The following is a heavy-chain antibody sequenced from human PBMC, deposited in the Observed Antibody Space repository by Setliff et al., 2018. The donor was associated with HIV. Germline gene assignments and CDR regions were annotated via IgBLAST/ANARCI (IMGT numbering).Heavy chain of an antibody. CDR2: INYSGST. D-gene: IGHD3-22*01. CDR1: GGSSSSHY. V-gene: IGHV4-59*11. Sequence: SETLSLTCTVYGGSSSSHYRNWIRRPPGKGLEWIGSINYSGSTNYDPSLKGRVTISVDTSRNQFSLKLRSVTAADTAVYYCAREGPGPQFYDSSGYTYYFDYWGQGTLVT. CDR3: AREGPGPQFYDSSGYTYYFDY. J-gene: IGHJ4*02.